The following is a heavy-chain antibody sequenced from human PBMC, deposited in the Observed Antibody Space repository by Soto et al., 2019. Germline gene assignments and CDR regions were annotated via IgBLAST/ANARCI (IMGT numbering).Heavy chain of an antibody. J-gene: IGHJ4*02. CDR1: GYTFTSHA. CDR3: ARSIVVVTAADY. D-gene: IGHD2-21*02. Sequence: GASVKVSCKASGYTFTSHAMHWVRQAPGQGLEWMGWINAGNGNTKYSQKFQGRVTITRDTSASTAYMELSSLRSEDTAVYYCARSIVVVTAADYWGQGTLVTSPQ. V-gene: IGHV1-3*01. CDR2: INAGNGNT.